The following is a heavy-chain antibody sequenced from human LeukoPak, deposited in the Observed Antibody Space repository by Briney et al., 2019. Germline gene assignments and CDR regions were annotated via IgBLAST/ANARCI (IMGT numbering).Heavy chain of an antibody. CDR3: ARDPYSSGPMDV. Sequence: SVKVSCKASGGTFSSYAISWVRQAPGQGLEWMGRIIPIFGTANHAQKFQGRVTITTDESTSTAYMELSSLRSGDTAVYYCARDPYSSGPMDVWGKGTTVTVSS. CDR1: GGTFSSYA. D-gene: IGHD6-19*01. J-gene: IGHJ6*03. V-gene: IGHV1-69*05. CDR2: IIPIFGTA.